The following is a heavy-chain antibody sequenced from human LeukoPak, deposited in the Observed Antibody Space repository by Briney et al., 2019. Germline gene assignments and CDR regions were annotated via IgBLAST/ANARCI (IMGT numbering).Heavy chain of an antibody. J-gene: IGHJ4*02. CDR1: GGSFSGYY. Sequence: SETLSLTCAVYGGSFSGYYWTWIRQPPGRGLEWIGEINHSGSTNYNPSLKSRVTISVDTSKNQFSLKLTSVTAADTAVYYCASGGWYRGYWGQGTLVTVSS. V-gene: IGHV4-34*01. D-gene: IGHD6-19*01. CDR2: INHSGST. CDR3: ASGGWYRGY.